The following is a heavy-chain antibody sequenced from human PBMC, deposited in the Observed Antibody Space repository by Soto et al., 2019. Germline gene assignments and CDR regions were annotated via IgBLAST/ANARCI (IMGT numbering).Heavy chain of an antibody. CDR2: ISSSSSYI. J-gene: IGHJ4*02. CDR3: ARARGYSGYDEYDY. Sequence: EVQLVESGGGLVKPGGSLRLSCAASGFTFSSYSMNWVRQAPGKGLEWVSSISSSSSYIYYADSVKGRFTISRDNAKNSLYLQMNSLRAEDTGVYYCARARGYSGYDEYDYWGQGTLVTVSS. CDR1: GFTFSSYS. D-gene: IGHD5-12*01. V-gene: IGHV3-21*01.